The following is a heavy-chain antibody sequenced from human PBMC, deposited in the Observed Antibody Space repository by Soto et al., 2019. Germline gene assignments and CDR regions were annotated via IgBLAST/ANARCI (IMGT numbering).Heavy chain of an antibody. CDR2: IWYDGSKK. CDR1: GFTFSSYG. Sequence: QVQLVESGGGVVQPGRSLRLSCAASGFTFSSYGMHWVRQAPGKGLEWVAVIWYDGSKKYYADSVKGRFTISRDNSKNTLYLQMNSLGAEDTAVYYCAIDCAGYSSCWYKRGGFDYWGQGTLVTVSS. D-gene: IGHD6-19*01. CDR3: AIDCAGYSSCWYKRGGFDY. V-gene: IGHV3-33*01. J-gene: IGHJ4*02.